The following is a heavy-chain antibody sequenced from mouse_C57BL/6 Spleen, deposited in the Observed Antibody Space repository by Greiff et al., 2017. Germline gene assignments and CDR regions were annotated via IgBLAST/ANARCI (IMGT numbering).Heavy chain of an antibody. CDR1: GYTFTSYW. J-gene: IGHJ1*03. D-gene: IGHD1-1*01. CDR3: ARTYYYGSSYGYFDG. V-gene: IGHV1-7*01. CDR2: INPSSGYT. Sequence: QVQLQQSGAELVRPGASVKLSCKASGYTFTSYWMHWVKQRTGQGLEWIGYINPSSGYTKYNQKFKDKATLTADKSSSTAYMQLSSLTYEDSAVXYCARTYYYGSSYGYFDGWGTGTTVTVSS.